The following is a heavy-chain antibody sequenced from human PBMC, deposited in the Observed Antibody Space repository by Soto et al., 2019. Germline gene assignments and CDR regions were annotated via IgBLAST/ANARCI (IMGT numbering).Heavy chain of an antibody. V-gene: IGHV1-46*01. D-gene: IGHD4-17*01. Sequence: SVQVCFRGSRYTFPSYYMHWVRQAPGQGLEWMGIINPSGGSTSYAQKFQGRVTMTRDTSTSTVYMELSSLRSEDTAVYYCASSGDYFAFDYWGQGTLVTVSS. CDR2: INPSGGST. CDR3: ASSGDYFAFDY. CDR1: RYTFPSYY. J-gene: IGHJ4*02.